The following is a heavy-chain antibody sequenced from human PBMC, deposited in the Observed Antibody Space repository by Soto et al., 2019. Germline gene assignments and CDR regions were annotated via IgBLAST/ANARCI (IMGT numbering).Heavy chain of an antibody. D-gene: IGHD2-15*01. CDR3: ARGQEVGAHFFDS. J-gene: IGHJ4*02. Sequence: PGGSLRLSCAASGFTFSNSNYWMHWVRQGPGKGLVWVSRINGDGSSTKYADSVKGRFTISIDNTKNTLYLQMNSLRAGDTAVYFCARGQEVGAHFFDSWGQGTQVTVSS. CDR2: INGDGSST. V-gene: IGHV3-74*01. CDR1: GFTFSNSNYW.